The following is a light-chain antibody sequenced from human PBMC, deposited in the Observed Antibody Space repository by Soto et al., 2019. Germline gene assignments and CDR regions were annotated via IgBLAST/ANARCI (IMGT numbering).Light chain of an antibody. CDR1: QSVTSN. CDR3: QQYDYWLT. V-gene: IGKV3-15*01. Sequence: VMTQSPGAVSVSPGERATLSCRASQSVTSNVAWYQQKPGQAPRLLIYRASARATGVPARFSGSGSGTEFTLTISSLQSEDFGIYYCQQYDYWLTFGQGTKVEI. J-gene: IGKJ1*01. CDR2: RAS.